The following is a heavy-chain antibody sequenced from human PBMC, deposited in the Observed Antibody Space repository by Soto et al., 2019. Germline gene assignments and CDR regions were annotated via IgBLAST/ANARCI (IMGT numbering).Heavy chain of an antibody. J-gene: IGHJ4*02. CDR2: IYYSGST. Sequence: PSETLSLTCIVSGESISGTIYYWGWIRQPPGKGLEWIGSIYYSGSTYYNPSLKSRVTISVDTSKNHFSLKLTSVTAADTAVYYCARPGGSGWFCFDSWGQGSQVTVSS. V-gene: IGHV4-39*02. CDR1: GESISGTIYY. D-gene: IGHD6-13*01. CDR3: ARPGGSGWFCFDS.